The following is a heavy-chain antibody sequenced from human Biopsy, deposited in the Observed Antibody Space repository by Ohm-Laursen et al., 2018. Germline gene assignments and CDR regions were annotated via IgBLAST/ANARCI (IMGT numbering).Heavy chain of an antibody. CDR3: ARRGSGGRSFDY. Sequence: TLSLTCPVSGDSINSSYWSWIRQPPGKGLEWIGFISNSGNTNYNPSLKSRVTISVDTSKNQISLKLDSVTVADTAVFYCARRGSGGRSFDYWGQGSLVTVSS. V-gene: IGHV4-59*08. CDR1: GDSINSSY. CDR2: ISNSGNT. J-gene: IGHJ4*02. D-gene: IGHD2-15*01.